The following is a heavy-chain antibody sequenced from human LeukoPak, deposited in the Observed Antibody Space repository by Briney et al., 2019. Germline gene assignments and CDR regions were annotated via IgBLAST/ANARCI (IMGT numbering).Heavy chain of an antibody. CDR3: ARTIRSPTIAAQGAFDM. D-gene: IGHD6-6*01. J-gene: IGHJ3*02. CDR2: IYYSGSA. V-gene: IGHV4-31*03. Sequence: PSQTLSLTCTVSAGSINSVDYYWTWIRQHPEKGLEWIGNIYYSGSAYYNPSLKSRVAMSVDTSKNQFSLRLSSVTAADTAVYYWARTIRSPTIAAQGAFDMWGQGPMVIVSS. CDR1: AGSINSVDYY.